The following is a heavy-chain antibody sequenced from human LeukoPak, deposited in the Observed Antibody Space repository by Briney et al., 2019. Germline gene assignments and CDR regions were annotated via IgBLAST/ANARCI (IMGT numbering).Heavy chain of an antibody. V-gene: IGHV4-34*01. CDR2: INHSGST. J-gene: IGHJ4*02. CDR1: GGSFSGYY. CDR3: ARSSSWLRDFDY. Sequence: SETLSLTCAVYGGSFSGYYWSWIRQPPGKGLERIGEINHSGSTNYNPSLKSRVTISVDTSKNQFSLKLSSVTAADTAVYYCARSSSWLRDFDYWGQGTLVTVSS. D-gene: IGHD6-13*01.